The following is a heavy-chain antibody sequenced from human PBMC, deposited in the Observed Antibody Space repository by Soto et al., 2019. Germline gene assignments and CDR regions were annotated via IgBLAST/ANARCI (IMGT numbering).Heavy chain of an antibody. V-gene: IGHV4-4*08. CDR3: ATERITMVRGWSY. CDR1: GGSIRSYY. D-gene: IGHD3-10*01. Sequence: SETLSLTCTVSGGSIRSYYWSWIRQPPGKGLEWIGYIYYSGSTNYNPSLKSRVTISVDTSKNQFSLKLSSVTAADTAVYYCATERITMVRGWSYWGQGTLVTVSS. CDR2: IYYSGST. J-gene: IGHJ4*02.